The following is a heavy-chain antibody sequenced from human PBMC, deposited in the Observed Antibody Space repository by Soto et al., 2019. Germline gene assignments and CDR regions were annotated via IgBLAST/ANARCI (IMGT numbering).Heavy chain of an antibody. J-gene: IGHJ6*01. CDR3: ARDQIAAAGYYYYGMDV. D-gene: IGHD6-13*01. CDR2: INAGNGNT. CDR1: GYTFTSYG. Sequence: ASVKVSCKASGYTFTSYGISWVRQAPGQRLEWMGWINAGNGNTKYSQKFQGRVTITRDTSASTAYMELSSLRSEDTAVYYCARDQIAAAGYYYYGMDVWGQGTTVTVS. V-gene: IGHV1-3*01.